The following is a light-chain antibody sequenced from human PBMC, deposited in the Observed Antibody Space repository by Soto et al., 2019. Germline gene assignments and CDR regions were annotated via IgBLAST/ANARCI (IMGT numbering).Light chain of an antibody. CDR1: QSISTY. CDR2: DAS. J-gene: IGKJ5*01. Sequence: DIQVTQTSHSLSAYVGDRVTVTCRASQSISTYLNWYQKKPGKAPNVLISDASLLQRGVSSRFSGSGSGADFPLTITSLQPEDFATYYCQQSYSSPHTFGQGTRLEIK. CDR3: QQSYSSPHT. V-gene: IGKV1-39*01.